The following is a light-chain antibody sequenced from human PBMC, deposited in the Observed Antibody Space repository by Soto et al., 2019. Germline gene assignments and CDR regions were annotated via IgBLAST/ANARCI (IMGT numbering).Light chain of an antibody. J-gene: IGKJ1*01. CDR3: QQYHICSQT. CDR2: YAS. CDR1: QSISTW. Sequence: DIQMTQSPSTLSASVGDRVTITCRASQSISTWLAWYQQKPGKAPKLLIFYASTLESGVPSRFSGSGSGTEFTLTISSLQPDDFATYYCQQYHICSQTFGQGTKVEIK. V-gene: IGKV1-5*01.